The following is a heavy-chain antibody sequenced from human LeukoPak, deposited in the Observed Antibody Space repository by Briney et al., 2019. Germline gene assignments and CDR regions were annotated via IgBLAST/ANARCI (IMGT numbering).Heavy chain of an antibody. CDR3: ARDLQYTSSQVDY. CDR2: ISFSSTYI. D-gene: IGHD6-13*01. V-gene: IGHV3-21*01. CDR1: GFTFSTYG. J-gene: IGHJ4*02. Sequence: NPGGTLRLSCAASGFTFSTYGMSWVRQAPGKGLEWVSSISFSSTYIFYADSVKGRFTISRDNAKNSLYLQINSLRAEDTAVYYCARDLQYTSSQVDYWGQGTLVTVSS.